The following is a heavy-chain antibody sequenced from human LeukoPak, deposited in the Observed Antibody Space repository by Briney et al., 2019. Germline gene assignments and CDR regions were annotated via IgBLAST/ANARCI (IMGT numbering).Heavy chain of an antibody. CDR2: ISGSGGST. V-gene: IGHV3-23*01. D-gene: IGHD3-10*01. J-gene: IGHJ3*02. CDR3: AKEKGSMVRGVNLFDI. CDR1: GFTVSSNY. Sequence: PGGSLRLSCAASGFTVSSNYMSWVRQAPGKGLEWVSAISGSGGSTYYADSVKGRFTISRDNSKNTLYLQMNSLRAEDTAVYYCAKEKGSMVRGVNLFDIWGQGTMVTVSS.